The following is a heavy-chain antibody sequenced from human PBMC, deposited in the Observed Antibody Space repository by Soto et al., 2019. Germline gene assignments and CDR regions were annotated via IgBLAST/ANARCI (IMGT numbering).Heavy chain of an antibody. CDR1: GFTFDDNA. D-gene: IGHD6-19*01. V-gene: IGHV3-9*01. J-gene: IGHJ4*02. CDR3: AKDMGSGWYGGDY. Sequence: EVQLVESGGGLVQPGRSLRLSCAASGFTFDDNAMHWVRQAPGKGLEWVSGISWNSGSIGYADSVKGRFTISRDNAKNALDLQMNSLRAEDTALYYCAKDMGSGWYGGDYWGQGTLVTVSS. CDR2: ISWNSGSI.